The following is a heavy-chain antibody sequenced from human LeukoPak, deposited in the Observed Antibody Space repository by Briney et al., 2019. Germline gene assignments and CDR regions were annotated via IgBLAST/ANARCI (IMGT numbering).Heavy chain of an antibody. CDR3: ARKICSSTSCYHYYFDY. CDR2: IIPIFGTA. J-gene: IGHJ4*02. CDR1: GGTFSSYA. Sequence: SVKASCKASGGTFSSYAISWVRQAPGQGLEWMGGIIPIFGTANYAQKFQGRVTITADESTSTAYMELSILRSEDTAVYYCARKICSSTSCYHYYFDYWGQGTLVTVSS. D-gene: IGHD2-2*01. V-gene: IGHV1-69*01.